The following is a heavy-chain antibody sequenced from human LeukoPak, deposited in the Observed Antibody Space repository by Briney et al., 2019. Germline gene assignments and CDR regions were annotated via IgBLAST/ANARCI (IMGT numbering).Heavy chain of an antibody. Sequence: GGSLRLSCAASGFTFSSYAMHWVRQAPGKGLEWVAVISYDGSNKYYADSVKGRFTISRDNSKNTLYLQMNSLRAEDTAVYYCAKDIGSWDFDYWGQGTLVTVSS. V-gene: IGHV3-30*04. CDR3: AKDIGSWDFDY. CDR1: GFTFSSYA. CDR2: ISYDGSNK. D-gene: IGHD2-15*01. J-gene: IGHJ4*02.